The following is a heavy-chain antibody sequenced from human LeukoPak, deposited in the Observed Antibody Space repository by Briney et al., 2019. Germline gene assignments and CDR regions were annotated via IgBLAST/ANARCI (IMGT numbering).Heavy chain of an antibody. CDR3: ARLYYDRTK. CDR2: ISSSGSTI. V-gene: IGHV3-48*03. J-gene: IGHJ4*02. Sequence: GGSLRLSCATSGLTFSNAWMSWVRQAPGKGLEWVSYISSSGSTIYYADSVKGRFTISRDNAKNSLYLQMNSLRAEDTAVYYCARLYYDRTKWGQGTLVTVSS. D-gene: IGHD3-22*01. CDR1: GLTFSNAW.